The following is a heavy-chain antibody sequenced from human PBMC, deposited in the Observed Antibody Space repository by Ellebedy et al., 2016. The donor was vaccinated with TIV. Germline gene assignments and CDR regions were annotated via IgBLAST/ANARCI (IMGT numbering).Heavy chain of an antibody. J-gene: IGHJ6*02. CDR2: ISWNGGNV. CDR1: GFTFDDYA. D-gene: IGHD2-2*01. V-gene: IGHV3-9*01. Sequence: GGSLRLXXSTSGFTFDDYAMHWVRQAPGKGLEWGSAISWNGGNVDYADSVKGRFTISRDNAKNSLYLQMNSLRPEDTALYYCVKGKGYQGSYGMDVWGQGTTVTVSS. CDR3: VKGKGYQGSYGMDV.